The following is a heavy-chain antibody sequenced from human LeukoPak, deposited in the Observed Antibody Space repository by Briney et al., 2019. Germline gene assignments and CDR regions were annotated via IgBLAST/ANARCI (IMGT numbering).Heavy chain of an antibody. CDR1: GFTFSSYS. J-gene: IGHJ4*02. CDR2: ISSGSSYI. CDR3: AREDGFDY. Sequence: GGSLRLSCAASGFTFSSYSMNWVRQAPGKGLEWVSSISSGSSYIYYADSVKGRFTISRDNAKNSLYLQMNSLRAEDTVVYYCAREDGFDYWGQGTLVTVSS. V-gene: IGHV3-21*03.